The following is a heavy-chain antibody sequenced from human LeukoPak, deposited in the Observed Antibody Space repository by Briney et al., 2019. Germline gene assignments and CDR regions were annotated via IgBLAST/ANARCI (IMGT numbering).Heavy chain of an antibody. J-gene: IGHJ6*02. D-gene: IGHD2-2*01. CDR1: GYTLTELS. CDR2: FDPEDGET. V-gene: IGHV1-24*01. Sequence: ASVKVSCKVSGYTLTELSMHWVRQAPGKGREWMGGFDPEDGETIYAQRCQGRVTMTEDTSTDTAYMELSSLRSEDTAVYSCATDAHIVVVPALAKKDYYYGMDVWGQGTTVTVSS. CDR3: ATDAHIVVVPALAKKDYYYGMDV.